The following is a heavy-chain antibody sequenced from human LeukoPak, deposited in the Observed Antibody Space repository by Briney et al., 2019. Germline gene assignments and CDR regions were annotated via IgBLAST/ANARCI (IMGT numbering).Heavy chain of an antibody. CDR1: GFTFDDYG. Sequence: GGSLRLSCAASGFTFDDYGMSWVRQAPGKGLEWVSGINWNGGSTGYADSVKGRFTISRDNAKNSLYLQMNSLRAEDTAVYYCARGMVRGDPSYYYYMDVWGKGTTVTVSS. V-gene: IGHV3-20*04. CDR2: INWNGGST. CDR3: ARGMVRGDPSYYYYMDV. D-gene: IGHD3-10*01. J-gene: IGHJ6*03.